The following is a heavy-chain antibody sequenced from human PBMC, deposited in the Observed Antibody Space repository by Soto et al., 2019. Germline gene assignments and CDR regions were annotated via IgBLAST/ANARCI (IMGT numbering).Heavy chain of an antibody. CDR1: GFTFSDYA. CDR3: ARDFPSLGDHGDY. J-gene: IGHJ4*02. Sequence: QVQLVESGGGVVQPGRSLRLSCAASGFTFSDYAMYWVRQAPGKGLEWVAVISYDGSNKYYADSVKGRFTISRDNSKNTLYLQMNSLRAEDTAVYYCARDFPSLGDHGDYWGQGTLVTVSS. V-gene: IGHV3-30-3*01. CDR2: ISYDGSNK. D-gene: IGHD2-21*02.